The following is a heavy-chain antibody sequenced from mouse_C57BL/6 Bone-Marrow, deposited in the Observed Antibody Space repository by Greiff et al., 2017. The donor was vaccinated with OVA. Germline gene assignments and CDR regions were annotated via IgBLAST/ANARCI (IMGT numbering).Heavy chain of an antibody. J-gene: IGHJ4*01. Sequence: EVKVVESGGGLVKPGGSLKLSCAASGFTFSSYAMSWVRQTPEKRLEWVATISAGGSYTDYPDNVKGRFTISRDNAKTNLYLLMSHLKSEDTAMYYCARASGYASYYYAMDYWGQGTSVTVSS. D-gene: IGHD2-2*01. CDR3: ARASGYASYYYAMDY. CDR1: GFTFSSYA. V-gene: IGHV5-4*03. CDR2: ISAGGSYT.